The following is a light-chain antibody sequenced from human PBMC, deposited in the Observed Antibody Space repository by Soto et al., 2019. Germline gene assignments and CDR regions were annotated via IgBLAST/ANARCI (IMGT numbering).Light chain of an antibody. CDR3: QQAASFPFT. J-gene: IGKJ3*01. CDR2: TAS. CDR1: QPIKTW. Sequence: DIQLTQSPASVSAAVGDRINISCRASQPIKTWLAWYQQKPGKGPKLLIYTASTLKTGVPSRFSGSGSGTDFPLTISSLQPEDAAIYSCQQAASFPFTFGPGAKV. V-gene: IGKV1-12*02.